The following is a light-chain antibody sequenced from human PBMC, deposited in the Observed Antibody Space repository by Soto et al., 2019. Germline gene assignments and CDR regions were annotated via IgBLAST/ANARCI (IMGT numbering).Light chain of an antibody. CDR1: QDIAIY. Sequence: IQFTQSPSSLSASVGDRVTITCRASQDIAIYLAWYQQKPGEAPKLLIYAASTLYGGVPSRFSGSGSGTKFTLTIASLQPDDFATYYCQQYETFSGTFGPGTKVDIK. CDR3: QQYETFSGT. J-gene: IGKJ1*01. CDR2: AAS. V-gene: IGKV1-9*01.